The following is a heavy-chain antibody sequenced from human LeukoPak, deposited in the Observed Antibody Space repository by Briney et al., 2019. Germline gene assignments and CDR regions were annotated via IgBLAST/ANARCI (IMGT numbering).Heavy chain of an antibody. V-gene: IGHV3-21*01. Sequence: GGSLRLSCTASGFTFINYSMNWVRQAPGKGLEWVSSISTNSAFIYYADSVKGRFTISRDNSKNTLYLQMNSLRAEDTAVYYCAKGIFYLLTILRSDYFDYWGQGTLVTVSS. CDR1: GFTFINYS. CDR2: ISTNSAFI. CDR3: AKGIFYLLTILRSDYFDY. J-gene: IGHJ4*02. D-gene: IGHD2-15*01.